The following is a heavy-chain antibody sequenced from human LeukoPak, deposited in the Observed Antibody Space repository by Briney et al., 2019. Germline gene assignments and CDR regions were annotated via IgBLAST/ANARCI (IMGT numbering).Heavy chain of an antibody. Sequence: GGSLRLSCTASGFTFSSYTVNWVRQAPAMGLEWVSAICGSGGVTFYADSVKGRFTISRDNSKNTPYLQMNGLRAEDRAVHYCAREVYGGNSYWLDPWGQGTLVTVSS. V-gene: IGHV3-23*01. CDR3: AREVYGGNSYWLDP. CDR2: ICGSGGVT. J-gene: IGHJ5*02. D-gene: IGHD4-23*01. CDR1: GFTFSSYT.